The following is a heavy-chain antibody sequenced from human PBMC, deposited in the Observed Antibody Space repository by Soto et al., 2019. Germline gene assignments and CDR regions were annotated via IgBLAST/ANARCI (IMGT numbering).Heavy chain of an antibody. J-gene: IGHJ3*02. V-gene: IGHV4-59*01. CDR1: GGSISSYY. Sequence: SETLSLTCTVSGGSISSYYWSWIRQPPGKGLEWIGHIYYSGSTNYNPSLKSRVTISIDTSKNQFSLKLSSVTAADTPVYCCARVWGGAFDIWGQGTMVPVSS. CDR3: ARVWGGAFDI. D-gene: IGHD3-10*01. CDR2: IYYSGST.